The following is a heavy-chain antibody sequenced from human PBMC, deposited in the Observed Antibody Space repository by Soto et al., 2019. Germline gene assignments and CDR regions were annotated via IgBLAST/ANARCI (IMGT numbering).Heavy chain of an antibody. CDR1: EFTFSNYA. CDR3: ARDYYKYYDSSGYYRSPAY. V-gene: IGHV3-23*01. D-gene: IGHD3-22*01. Sequence: PGGSLRLSCAASEFTFSNYAMSWVRQAPGKGLEWVSAISYGGGTTYYADSVKGRFTISRDNSRNTLFLQMNSLRAEDTAVYYCARDYYKYYDSSGYYRSPAYWGQGTLVTVSS. J-gene: IGHJ4*02. CDR2: ISYGGGTT.